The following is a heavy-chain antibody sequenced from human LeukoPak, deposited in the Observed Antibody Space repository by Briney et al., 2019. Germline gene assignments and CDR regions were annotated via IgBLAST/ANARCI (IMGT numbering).Heavy chain of an antibody. J-gene: IGHJ5*02. CDR3: ARDSAMGNSSGWYGKNWFDP. V-gene: IGHV1-2*02. Sequence: ASVKVFCKASGYTFTGYYMHWVRQAPGQGLEWMGWINPNSGGTNYAQKFQGRVTMTRDTSISTAYMELSRLRSDDTAVYYCARDSAMGNSSGWYGKNWFDPWGQGTLVTVSS. CDR1: GYTFTGYY. D-gene: IGHD6-19*01. CDR2: INPNSGGT.